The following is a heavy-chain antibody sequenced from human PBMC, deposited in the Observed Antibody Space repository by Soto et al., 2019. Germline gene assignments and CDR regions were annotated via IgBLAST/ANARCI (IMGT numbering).Heavy chain of an antibody. CDR2: ISYDGSNK. V-gene: IGHV3-30-3*01. CDR1: GFTFSSYA. D-gene: IGHD3-3*01. Sequence: LRLSCAASGFTFSSYAMHWVRQAPGKGLEWVAVISYDGSNKYYADSVKGRFTISRDNSKNSVYLQMNSLTTEDTATYYCADLTWSGNYFPGGQETLVTVPS. J-gene: IGHJ4*02. CDR3: ADLTWSGNYFP.